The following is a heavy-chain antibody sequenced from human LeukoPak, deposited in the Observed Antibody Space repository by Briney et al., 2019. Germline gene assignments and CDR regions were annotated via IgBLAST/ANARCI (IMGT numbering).Heavy chain of an antibody. V-gene: IGHV3-74*01. CDR1: GFTFSSYW. CDR2: INSDGSTT. Sequence: GGSLRLSCAASGFTFSSYWMHWVRQAPGKGLVWVSRINSDGSTTNYADSVKGRFTISRDNAKNSLYLQMNSLRAEDTAVYYCARARTLRFLEWLYYFDYWGQGTLVTVSS. CDR3: ARARTLRFLEWLYYFDY. D-gene: IGHD3-3*01. J-gene: IGHJ4*02.